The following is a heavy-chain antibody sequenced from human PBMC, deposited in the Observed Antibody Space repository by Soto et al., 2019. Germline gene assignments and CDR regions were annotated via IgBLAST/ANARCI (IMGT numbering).Heavy chain of an antibody. J-gene: IGHJ4*02. CDR2: IKEDGSEK. CDR3: TREQCQPGDS. D-gene: IGHD2-2*01. Sequence: EVQLVESGGCLVQPGGSLRVACAGSGFTFSRYWMSWVRQAPGKGLEWVANIKEDGSEKYYFDSVNGRFTISRDHAKNSLYLQMIILSARDTAVYYCTREQCQPGDSRGQGPMVDVTT. CDR1: GFTFSRYW. V-gene: IGHV3-7*01.